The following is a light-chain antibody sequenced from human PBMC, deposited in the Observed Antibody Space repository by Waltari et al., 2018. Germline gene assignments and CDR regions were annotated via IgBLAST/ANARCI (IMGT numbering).Light chain of an antibody. CDR1: QSVRSN. Sequence: EIVMTQSPATLSVSPGERATLSCRASQSVRSNLAWYQQKPGQAPRLLIYGASTRATGVPARFSGSGSGTEFTLTISSLQSEDFAVYYCQQYDSWPPGITFGGGTKVDIK. V-gene: IGKV3-15*01. CDR3: QQYDSWPPGIT. J-gene: IGKJ4*01. CDR2: GAS.